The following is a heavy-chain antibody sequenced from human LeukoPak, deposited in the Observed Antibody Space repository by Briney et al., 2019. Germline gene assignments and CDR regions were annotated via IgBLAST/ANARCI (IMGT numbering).Heavy chain of an antibody. Sequence: SETLSLTCTVSGGSISSSYYYWGWIRQPPGTGLEWIGEINHSGSTNYNPSLKSRVTISVDTSKNQFSLKLSSVTAADTAVYYCARKGTGFDYWGQGTLVTVSS. CDR2: INHSGST. CDR1: GGSISSSYYY. CDR3: ARKGTGFDY. D-gene: IGHD1-1*01. J-gene: IGHJ4*02. V-gene: IGHV4-39*07.